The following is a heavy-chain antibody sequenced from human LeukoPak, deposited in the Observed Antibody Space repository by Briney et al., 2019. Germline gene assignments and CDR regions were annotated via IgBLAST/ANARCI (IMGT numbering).Heavy chain of an antibody. Sequence: SETLSLTCTVSGGSISSGSYYWGWIRQPPGKGLEWIGSIYYSGSTYYNPSLKSRVTISVDTSKNQFSLKLSSVTAADTAVYYCARHHYDFWSGHPTYSDYWGQGTLVTVSS. J-gene: IGHJ4*02. CDR3: ARHHYDFWSGHPTYSDY. CDR2: IYYSGST. D-gene: IGHD3-3*01. CDR1: GGSISSGSYY. V-gene: IGHV4-39*01.